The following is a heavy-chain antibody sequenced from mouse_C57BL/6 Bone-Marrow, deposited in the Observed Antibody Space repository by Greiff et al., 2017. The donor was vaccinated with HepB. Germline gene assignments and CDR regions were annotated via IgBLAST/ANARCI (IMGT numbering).Heavy chain of an antibody. CDR1: GFTFTDYY. J-gene: IGHJ3*01. CDR2: IRNKANGYTT. D-gene: IGHD2-12*01. Sequence: EVQLQESGGGLVQPGGSLSLSCAASGFTFTDYYMSWVRQPPGKALEWLGFIRNKANGYTTEYSASVKGRFTISRDNSQSILYLQMNALRAEDSATYYCARSPATTGAYWGQGTLVTVSA. V-gene: IGHV7-3*01. CDR3: ARSPATTGAY.